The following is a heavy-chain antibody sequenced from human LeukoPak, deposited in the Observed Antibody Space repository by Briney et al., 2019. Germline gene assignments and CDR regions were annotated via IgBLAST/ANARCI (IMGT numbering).Heavy chain of an antibody. CDR2: IYYSGST. J-gene: IGHJ4*02. CDR3: ARDSHGYSSSSHLGY. Sequence: PSQTLSLTCTVSGGSISSGGYYWSWIRQHPGKGLEWIGYIYYSGSTYYNPSLKSRVTISVDTSKNQFSLKLSSVTAADTAVYYCARDSHGYSSSSHLGYWGQGTLVTVSS. D-gene: IGHD6-6*01. CDR1: GGSISSGGYY. V-gene: IGHV4-31*03.